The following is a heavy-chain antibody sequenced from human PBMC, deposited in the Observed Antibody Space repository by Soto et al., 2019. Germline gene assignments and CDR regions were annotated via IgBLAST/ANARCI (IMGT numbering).Heavy chain of an antibody. J-gene: IGHJ4*02. Sequence: GGSLRLSCSASGFIFSNFAMHWVRQAPGQGLEYFSGVDKNGGYAFYADSVKGRFTISRDNSRSTLDLQMSSLRLEDTAVYYCVMWESGGWGQGTLVTVSS. CDR2: VDKNGGYA. V-gene: IGHV3-64D*08. CDR1: GFIFSNFA. D-gene: IGHD1-26*01. CDR3: VMWESGG.